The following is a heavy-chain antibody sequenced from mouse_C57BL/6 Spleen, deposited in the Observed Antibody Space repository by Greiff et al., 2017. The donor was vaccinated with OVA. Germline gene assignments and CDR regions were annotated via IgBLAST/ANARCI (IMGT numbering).Heavy chain of an antibody. Sequence: QVQLQQPGAELVMPGASVKLSCKASGYTFTSYWMHWVKQRPGQGLEWIGEIDPSDSYTTSNQKFKGKSTLTVDKSSSTAYMQLSSLTSEDSAVYYCARSGGRGYVRYWYFDVWGTGTTVTVSS. D-gene: IGHD2-2*01. V-gene: IGHV1-69*01. J-gene: IGHJ1*03. CDR2: IDPSDSYT. CDR3: ARSGGRGYVRYWYFDV. CDR1: GYTFTSYW.